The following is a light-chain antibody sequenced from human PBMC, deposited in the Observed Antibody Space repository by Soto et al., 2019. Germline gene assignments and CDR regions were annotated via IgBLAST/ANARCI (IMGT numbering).Light chain of an antibody. Sequence: QSALTQPASLSGSPGQSITISCSGTSRDIGAYNLVSWYQQLPGKAPKLLIYEVRSRPSGISYRFSGSKSGTTASLTISSLLPEDEADYYCSAYTSRSTLVFGGGTKLPS. CDR2: EVR. CDR3: SAYTSRSTLV. J-gene: IGLJ2*01. V-gene: IGLV2-14*01. CDR1: SRDIGAYNL.